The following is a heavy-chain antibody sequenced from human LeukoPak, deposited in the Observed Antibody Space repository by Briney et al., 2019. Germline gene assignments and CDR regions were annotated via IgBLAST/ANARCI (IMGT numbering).Heavy chain of an antibody. V-gene: IGHV4-30-2*01. CDR2: IYHGGST. D-gene: IGHD4-23*01. CDR1: GDSMSSSRYS. CDR3: ARAVVDVTRWFDP. Sequence: SETLSLTCDVSGDSMSSSRYSWSWIRQPPGKGLEWIGYIYHGGSTHYNPSLKSRVAISVDRPKKQFSLNLYSVTAADTAVYYCARAVVDVTRWFDPWGRGTLVTVSS. J-gene: IGHJ5*02.